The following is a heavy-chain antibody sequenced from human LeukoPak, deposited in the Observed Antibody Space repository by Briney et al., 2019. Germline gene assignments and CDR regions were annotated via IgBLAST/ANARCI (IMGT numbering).Heavy chain of an antibody. D-gene: IGHD6-19*01. CDR3: AKDLAGSSGWYNPDY. Sequence: PGGSLRLSCAASGFTFSNYAMSWVRQAPGKGLEWVSAISGSGGSTYYADSVKGRFTISRDNSKNTLYLQMNSLRAEDTAVYYCAKDLAGSSGWYNPDYWGQGTLVTVSS. V-gene: IGHV3-23*01. CDR2: ISGSGGST. J-gene: IGHJ4*02. CDR1: GFTFSNYA.